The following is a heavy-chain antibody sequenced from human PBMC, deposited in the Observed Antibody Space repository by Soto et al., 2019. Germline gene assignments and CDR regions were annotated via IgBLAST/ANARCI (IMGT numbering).Heavy chain of an antibody. CDR3: ARSGDYVDVCEF. CDR2: IYYSGST. D-gene: IGHD2-21*02. CDR1: GGSISSYY. V-gene: IGHV4-59*08. Sequence: SETLSLTCTVSGGSISSYYWSWIRQPPGKGLEWIGYIYYSGSTNYNPSLKSRVTISVDTSKNQVSLKLSSVTVAVTAVYDSARSGDYVDVCEFWGKGTMVT. J-gene: IGHJ3*01.